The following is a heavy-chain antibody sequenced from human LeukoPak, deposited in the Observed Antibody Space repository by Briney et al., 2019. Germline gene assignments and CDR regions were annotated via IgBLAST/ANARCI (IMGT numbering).Heavy chain of an antibody. D-gene: IGHD3-3*01. CDR3: ARQLVYYDFWSGYSQYNWFDP. Sequence: PSETLSLTCTVSGDSISSYSWNWIRQPPGKGLEWIGYIYYSGSTNHNPSLKSRVTISVDTSKNQFSLKLSFVTAADTTVYYCARQLVYYDFWSGYSQYNWFDPWGQGTLVTVSS. CDR1: GDSISSYS. CDR2: IYYSGST. J-gene: IGHJ5*02. V-gene: IGHV4-59*01.